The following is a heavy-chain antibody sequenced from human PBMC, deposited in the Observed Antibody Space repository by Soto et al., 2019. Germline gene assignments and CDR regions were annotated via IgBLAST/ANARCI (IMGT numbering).Heavy chain of an antibody. Sequence: ASVKVSCKASGYTVTDYYIHWVRQAPGQGLEWMGWIDPKNGGTIYAQKFQDRVTMTRDTSISTAYMDLSRLTSDDTAIYYCASADYGIYPYWGQGTLVTVSS. J-gene: IGHJ4*02. V-gene: IGHV1-2*02. CDR1: GYTVTDYY. CDR2: IDPKNGGT. CDR3: ASADYGIYPY. D-gene: IGHD1-26*01.